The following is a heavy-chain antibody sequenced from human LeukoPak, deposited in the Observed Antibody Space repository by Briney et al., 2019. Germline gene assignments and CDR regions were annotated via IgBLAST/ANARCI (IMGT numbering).Heavy chain of an antibody. J-gene: IGHJ4*02. D-gene: IGHD3-22*01. CDR2: ISGRGNYI. Sequence: GGSLRLSCAASGFTFSSHNMNWVRQAPGKGLEWVSSISGRGNYIFYADSVKGRFTISRDSAKNSLSLQMNSLRAEDTAVYYCAKDQGFDYYDSSGYYLDHWGQGTLVTVSS. V-gene: IGHV3-21*01. CDR3: AKDQGFDYYDSSGYYLDH. CDR1: GFTFSSHN.